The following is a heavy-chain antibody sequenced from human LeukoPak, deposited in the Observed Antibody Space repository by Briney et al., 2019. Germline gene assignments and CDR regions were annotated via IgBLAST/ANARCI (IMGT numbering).Heavy chain of an antibody. V-gene: IGHV3-74*01. Sequence: GGSLRLSCVASGFTFSNYWMHWVRQPPGKGLVWVSRIYVDGRTTNYADSVKGRFTISRDNAKNTVYLEVSSLSVEDTATYYCIRDFRSADLWGQGTLVTVTS. CDR1: GFTFSNYW. J-gene: IGHJ5*02. CDR2: IYVDGRTT. CDR3: IRDFRSADL.